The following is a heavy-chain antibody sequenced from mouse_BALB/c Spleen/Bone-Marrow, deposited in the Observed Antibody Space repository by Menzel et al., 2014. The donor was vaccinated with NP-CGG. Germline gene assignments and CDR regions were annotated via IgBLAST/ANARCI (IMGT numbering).Heavy chain of an antibody. CDR3: ARYDYRYSWFAY. CDR2: IDPANGNT. CDR1: GFNIKDTY. J-gene: IGHJ3*01. Sequence: EVQLQQSGAELVKPGAPVKLSCTASGFNIKDTYMHWVKQRPEQGLEWIGRIDPANGNTKYDPKFQGKATITTDTSSNTAYLQLRSLTSEDTAVYYCARYDYRYSWFAYWGQGTLVTVSA. V-gene: IGHV14-3*02. D-gene: IGHD2-14*01.